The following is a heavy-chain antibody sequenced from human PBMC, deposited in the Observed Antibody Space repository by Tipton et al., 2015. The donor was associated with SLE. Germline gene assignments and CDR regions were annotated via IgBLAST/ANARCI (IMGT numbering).Heavy chain of an antibody. CDR3: ARAGGSYDYFDY. CDR1: GFTFSSYW. D-gene: IGHD1-26*01. CDR2: ISSNGGST. V-gene: IGHV3-64D*06. J-gene: IGHJ4*02. Sequence: GSLRLSCAASGFTFSSYWMSWVRQAPGKGLEYVSAISSNGGSTYYADSVKGRFTISRDNSKNTLYLQMSSLRAEDTAVYYCARAGGSYDYFDYWGQGTLVTVSS.